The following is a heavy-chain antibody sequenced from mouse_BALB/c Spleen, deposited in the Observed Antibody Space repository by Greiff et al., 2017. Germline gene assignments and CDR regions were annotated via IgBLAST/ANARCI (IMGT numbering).Heavy chain of an antibody. D-gene: IGHD2-3*01. CDR2: ISYDGSN. V-gene: IGHV3-6*02. J-gene: IGHJ1*01. Sequence: EVQLVESGPGLVKPSQSLSLTCSVTGYSITSGYYWNWIRQFPGNKLEWMGYISYDGSNNYNPSLKNRISITRDTSKNQFFLKLNSVTTEDTATYYCARGGLLRDRYWYFDVWGAGTTVTVSS. CDR3: ARGGLLRDRYWYFDV. CDR1: GYSITSGYY.